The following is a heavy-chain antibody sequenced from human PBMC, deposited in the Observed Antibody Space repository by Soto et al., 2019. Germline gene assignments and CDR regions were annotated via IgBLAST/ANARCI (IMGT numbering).Heavy chain of an antibody. CDR2: INTDGRIT. V-gene: IGHV3-74*01. CDR3: ARPYGMDV. Sequence: VQLVESGGGLVQPGGSLRLSCEASGFSFKDYWMHWVRQAPGKGLVWVSRINTDGRITSYADSVKGRFTISGDNAKNTVYLQMNSLRAEDTATYYCARPYGMDVWGQGTTVTVS. J-gene: IGHJ6*02. CDR1: GFSFKDYW.